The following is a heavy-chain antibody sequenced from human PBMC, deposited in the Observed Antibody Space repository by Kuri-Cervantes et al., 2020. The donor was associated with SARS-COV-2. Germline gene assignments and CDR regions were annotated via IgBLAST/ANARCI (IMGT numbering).Heavy chain of an antibody. Sequence: GESLKISCAASGFSFNTYWMSWFRQAPGKGLEWVANIKEDGSEINYVDSVKGRFTISRDNARNSLDLQMNSLRAEDTAVYYCATERVDDYSRFYYYYYMDVWGKGTTVTVSS. J-gene: IGHJ6*03. CDR2: IKEDGSEI. D-gene: IGHD4-11*01. CDR1: GFSFNTYW. CDR3: ATERVDDYSRFYYYYYMDV. V-gene: IGHV3-7*01.